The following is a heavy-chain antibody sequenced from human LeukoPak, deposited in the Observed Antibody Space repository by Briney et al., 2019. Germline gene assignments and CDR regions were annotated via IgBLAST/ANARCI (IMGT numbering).Heavy chain of an antibody. CDR3: AKDSGYSSGWHFDY. D-gene: IGHD6-19*01. V-gene: IGHV3-30*18. J-gene: IGHJ4*02. CDR1: GFTFSSYA. Sequence: GGSLRLSCAASGFTFSSYAMSWVRQALGKGLEWAAVISYDGSNKYYADSVKGRFTISRDNSKNTLYLQMNSLRAEDTAVYYCAKDSGYSSGWHFDYWGQGTLVTVSS. CDR2: ISYDGSNK.